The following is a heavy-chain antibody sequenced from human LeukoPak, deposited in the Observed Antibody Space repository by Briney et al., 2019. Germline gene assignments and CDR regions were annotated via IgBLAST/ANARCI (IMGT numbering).Heavy chain of an antibody. Sequence: GGSLRLSCAASGFTFSNYRMHWVRQAPGKGLEWVAVISNDGSSKYYADSVKGRFTISRDNSNNTLYLQMNSLRAEDTAVYYCARGQSSSWLFDYWGQGTLVTVSS. D-gene: IGHD6-13*01. CDR2: ISNDGSSK. V-gene: IGHV3-30-3*01. CDR1: GFTFSNYR. J-gene: IGHJ4*02. CDR3: ARGQSSSWLFDY.